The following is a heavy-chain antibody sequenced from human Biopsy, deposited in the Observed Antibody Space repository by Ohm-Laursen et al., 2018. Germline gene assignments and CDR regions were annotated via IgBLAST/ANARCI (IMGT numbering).Heavy chain of an antibody. D-gene: IGHD6-13*01. CDR1: GITTRSYW. Sequence: SLRLSCTATGITTRSYWMSWIRQAPGKGLDWVSYISSSGNTEKYADSVKGRFTISRDNAKQSVHLQMNSLRAEDTAVYYCVTEVGGVSSWYNNWGQGTLVTVSS. V-gene: IGHV3-48*03. CDR3: VTEVGGVSSWYNN. CDR2: ISSSGNTE. J-gene: IGHJ4*02.